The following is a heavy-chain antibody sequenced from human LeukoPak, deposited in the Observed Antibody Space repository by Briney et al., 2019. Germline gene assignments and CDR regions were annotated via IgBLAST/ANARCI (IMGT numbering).Heavy chain of an antibody. CDR2: IDYSGST. D-gene: IGHD1-26*01. CDR1: GGSISSGDYY. V-gene: IGHV4-30-4*08. Sequence: SQTLSLTCTVSGGSISSGDYYWSWIRQPPGKGVERIGYIDYSGSTYNNQALKSGVNITVDTTKNKFARKLSSVAAADTAVYYCARENSGSYYWGQGTLVTVSS. J-gene: IGHJ4*02. CDR3: ARENSGSYY.